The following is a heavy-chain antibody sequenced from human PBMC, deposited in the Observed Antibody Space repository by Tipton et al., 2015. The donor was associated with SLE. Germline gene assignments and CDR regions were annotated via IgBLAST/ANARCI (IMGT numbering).Heavy chain of an antibody. CDR3: TRDGSKGQRGDAFDI. Sequence: TLSLTCTVSGGSISSYYWGWIRQPAGKGLEWIGRIYTGGNTKYNPSLKSRVAISLDTSKTQFSLRLNSVTAADTAVYYCTRDGSKGQRGDAFDIWGQGTMVTVSS. V-gene: IGHV4-4*07. CDR1: GGSISSYY. CDR2: IYTGGNT. J-gene: IGHJ3*02. D-gene: IGHD1-26*01.